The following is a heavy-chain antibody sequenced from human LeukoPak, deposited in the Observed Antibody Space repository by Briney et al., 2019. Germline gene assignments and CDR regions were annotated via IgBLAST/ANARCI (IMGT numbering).Heavy chain of an antibody. CDR2: VSGSGTST. CDR3: AKVGRASWAPYYFDY. J-gene: IGHJ4*02. V-gene: IGHV3-23*01. D-gene: IGHD2-2*01. CDR1: GFTFSSYA. Sequence: GGSLRLSCAASGFTFSSYAMSWVRQAPGKGLEWVSDVSGSGTSTNYADSVKGRLTISRDNSKNTLYLQMNNLRAEDTAVYYCAKVGRASWAPYYFDYWGQGTLVTVSS.